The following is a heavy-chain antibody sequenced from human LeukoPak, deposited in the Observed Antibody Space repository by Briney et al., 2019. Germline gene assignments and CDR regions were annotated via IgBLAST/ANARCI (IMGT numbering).Heavy chain of an antibody. V-gene: IGHV3-23*01. CDR1: GFTFSSYA. CDR2: ISGSGGST. D-gene: IGHD3-3*01. CDR3: AVSRAIFGVVIDY. Sequence: PGGSLRLSCAASGFTFSSYAMSWVRQAPGKGLEWVSAISGSGGSTYYADSVKGRFTISRDNSKNTLYLQMNGLRAEDTAVYYCAVSRAIFGVVIDYWGQGTLVTVSS. J-gene: IGHJ4*02.